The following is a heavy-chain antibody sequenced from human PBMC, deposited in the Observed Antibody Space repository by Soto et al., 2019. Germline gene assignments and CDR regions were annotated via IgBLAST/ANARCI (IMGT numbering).Heavy chain of an antibody. J-gene: IGHJ4*02. CDR2: IYYSGTT. Sequence: QVQLQESGPGLVKPSQTLSLTCTVSGGSISSVDYYWSWIRQPPGKGLEWIGYIYYSGTTYYSPSLTSRVTISVDTSKSQFSLILSSVTAADTAVYYCAREGAITAAGSRQVDCWGQGTLVTVSS. D-gene: IGHD6-13*01. CDR1: GGSISSVDYY. V-gene: IGHV4-30-4*01. CDR3: AREGAITAAGSRQVDC.